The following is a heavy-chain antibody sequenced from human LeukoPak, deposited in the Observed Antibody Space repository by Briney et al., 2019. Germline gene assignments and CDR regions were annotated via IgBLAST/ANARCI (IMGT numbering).Heavy chain of an antibody. CDR2: ISAYNGNT. Sequence: ASVKVSCKASGYTFTSYGISWVRQAAGQGLEWMGWISAYNGNTNYAQKLQGRVTMTTDTSTSTAYMELRSLRSDDTAVYYCARSLAAAGNNWFDPWGQGTLVTVSS. J-gene: IGHJ5*02. CDR3: ARSLAAAGNNWFDP. D-gene: IGHD6-13*01. V-gene: IGHV1-18*01. CDR1: GYTFTSYG.